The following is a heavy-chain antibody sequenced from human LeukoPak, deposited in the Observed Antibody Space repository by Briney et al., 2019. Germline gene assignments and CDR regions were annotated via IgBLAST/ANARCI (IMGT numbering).Heavy chain of an antibody. CDR2: IYYSGST. J-gene: IGHJ4*02. Sequence: SSENLSLTCTGSGCSISSYYWSWIRQPPGKGLEWIRYIYYSGSTNYNPPHKSRVTISEDTSKKPFSLKVSCVTAADTAVYYCESSEYRSSSPDYWGQGTLVTVSS. CDR1: GCSISSYY. D-gene: IGHD6-6*01. V-gene: IGHV4-59*01. CDR3: ESSEYRSSSPDY.